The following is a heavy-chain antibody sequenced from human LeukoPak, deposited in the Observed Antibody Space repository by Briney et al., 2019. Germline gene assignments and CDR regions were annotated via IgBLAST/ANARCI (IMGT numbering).Heavy chain of an antibody. CDR3: ARDKAVTTMGGWFDP. CDR1: GFTFSSYA. D-gene: IGHD4-17*01. J-gene: IGHJ5*02. V-gene: IGHV3-30-3*01. CDR2: ISFDGSNK. Sequence: GGSLRLSCAASGFTFSSYAMHWVRQAPGKGLEWVAVISFDGSNKYYADSVKGRFTISRDHSKNTLYLQMNSLRAEDTAVYYCARDKAVTTMGGWFDPWGQGTLVTVSS.